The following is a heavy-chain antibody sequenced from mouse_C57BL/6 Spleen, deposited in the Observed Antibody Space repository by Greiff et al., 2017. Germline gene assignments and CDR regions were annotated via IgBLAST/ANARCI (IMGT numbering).Heavy chain of an antibody. Sequence: DVKLVESGGGLVKPGGSLKLSCAASGFTFSSYAMSWVRQTPEKRLEWVATISDGGSYTYYPDNVKGRFTISRDNAKNNLYLQMSHLKSEDTAMYYCARDGDYGSSAWFAYWGQGTLVTVSA. V-gene: IGHV5-4*01. D-gene: IGHD1-1*01. CDR1: GFTFSSYA. CDR2: ISDGGSYT. CDR3: ARDGDYGSSAWFAY. J-gene: IGHJ3*01.